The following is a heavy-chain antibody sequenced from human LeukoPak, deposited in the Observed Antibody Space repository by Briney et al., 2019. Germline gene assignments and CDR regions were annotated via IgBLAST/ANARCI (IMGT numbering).Heavy chain of an antibody. D-gene: IGHD6-6*01. CDR1: GGSISSYY. CDR2: IYYSGST. J-gene: IGHJ4*02. CDR3: ARLTGYSSSPFDY. Sequence: SETLSLTCTVSGGSISSYYWSWIRQPPGKGLEWIGYIYYSGSTNYNPSLKSRVTISVDTSKNQFSLKLSCVTAADTAVYYYARLTGYSSSPFDYWGQGTLVTVSS. V-gene: IGHV4-59*08.